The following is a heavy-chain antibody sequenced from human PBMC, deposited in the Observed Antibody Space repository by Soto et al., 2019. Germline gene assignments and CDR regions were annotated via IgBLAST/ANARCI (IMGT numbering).Heavy chain of an antibody. CDR1: GGTFSRSG. V-gene: IGHV1-69*18. CDR2: IVPSVDTT. Sequence: QVQLVQSGTEVKKPGASVKVSCKASGGTFSRSGFHWVRQAPGQGLEWMGMIVPSVDTTNYAQKFQARVTMSAEQFTSTVYMELRSLISEDKAVYYCARCPPPPDTADPYAVDVWGQGTRVIVSS. J-gene: IGHJ6*02. CDR3: ARCPPPPDTADPYAVDV. D-gene: IGHD5-18*01.